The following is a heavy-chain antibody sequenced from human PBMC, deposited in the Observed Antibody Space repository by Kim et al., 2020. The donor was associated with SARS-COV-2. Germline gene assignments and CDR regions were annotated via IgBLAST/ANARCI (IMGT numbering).Heavy chain of an antibody. J-gene: IGHJ4*01. CDR1: GFTFSSFA. Sequence: GGSLRLSCAASGFTFSSFAMGWVRQAPGKGLEWVSSISGPGVSTFYADSVKGRFTISRDNPKNTLYLQMNNLRAEDTAIYYCVKDSRYTTTWYWGDCWG. CDR2: ISGPGVST. D-gene: IGHD2-8*02. V-gene: IGHV3-23*01. CDR3: VKDSRYTTTWYWGDC.